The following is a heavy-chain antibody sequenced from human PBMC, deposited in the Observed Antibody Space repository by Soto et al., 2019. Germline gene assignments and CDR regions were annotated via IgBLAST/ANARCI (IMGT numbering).Heavy chain of an antibody. CDR2: IVPIFNTS. CDR3: ASSWLQSYYFDS. D-gene: IGHD5-12*01. CDR1: GGTFSTYP. Sequence: QVQLVQSGAEVKKPGSSVKVSCKASGGTFSTYPITWVRQAPGQGLEWVGVIVPIFNTSTYARKFRGRVTITADESTTTAFMELISLRSDDTAVYYCASSWLQSYYFDSWGQGTLVTVSS. J-gene: IGHJ4*02. V-gene: IGHV1-69*01.